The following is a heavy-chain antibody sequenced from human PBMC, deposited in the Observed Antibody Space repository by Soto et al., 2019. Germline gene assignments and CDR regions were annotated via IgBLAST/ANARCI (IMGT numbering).Heavy chain of an antibody. Sequence: PSETLSLTCTVSGGSISSSSYYWSWIRQPPGKGLEWIGYIYYSGSTNYNPSLKSRVTISVDTSKNQFSLKLSSVTAADTAVYYCARVGLVPAATVYYYGMDVWGQGTTVTV. V-gene: IGHV4-61*01. D-gene: IGHD2-2*01. CDR2: IYYSGST. CDR3: ARVGLVPAATVYYYGMDV. J-gene: IGHJ6*02. CDR1: GGSISSSSYY.